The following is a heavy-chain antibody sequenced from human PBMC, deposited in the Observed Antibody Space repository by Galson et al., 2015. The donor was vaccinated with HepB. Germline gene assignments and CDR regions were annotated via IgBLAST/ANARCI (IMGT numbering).Heavy chain of an antibody. CDR3: ARDTYDFWSGPSPFDP. J-gene: IGHJ5*02. CDR1: GFTFSDYY. V-gene: IGHV3-11*01. CDR2: ISSSGSTI. Sequence: SLRLSCAASGFTFSDYYMSWIRQAPGKGLEWVSYISSSGSTIYYADSVKGRFTISRDNAKNSLYLQMNSLRAEDTAVYYCARDTYDFWSGPSPFDPWGQGTLVTVSS. D-gene: IGHD3-3*01.